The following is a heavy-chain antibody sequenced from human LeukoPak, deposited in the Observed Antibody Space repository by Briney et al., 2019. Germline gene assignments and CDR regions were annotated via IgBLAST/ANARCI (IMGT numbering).Heavy chain of an antibody. J-gene: IGHJ4*02. CDR1: GASISSGSYY. CDR3: ASWVVTALWDY. CDR2: IYTSGST. V-gene: IGHV4-61*02. D-gene: IGHD4-23*01. Sequence: SETLSLTCTVSGASISSGSYYWSWIRQPAGKGLEWIGRIYTSGSTNYNPSLKSRVTISVDTFKNQFSLKLSSVTAADTAVYYCASWVVTALWDYWGRGTLVTVSS.